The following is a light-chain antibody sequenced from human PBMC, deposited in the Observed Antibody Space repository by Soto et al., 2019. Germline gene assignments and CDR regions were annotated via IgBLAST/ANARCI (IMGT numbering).Light chain of an antibody. CDR1: YSNIGNND. Sequence: QSVLTQPPSVSAAPGQNVTISCSGSYSNIGNNDVSWYQQFPGTVPKLLIYDNYKRPSGIPDRFSGSKSGASATLGISGLQTWDEADYYCGTWDSSLRGVFGGGTKLTVL. CDR3: GTWDSSLRGV. V-gene: IGLV1-51*01. J-gene: IGLJ3*02. CDR2: DNY.